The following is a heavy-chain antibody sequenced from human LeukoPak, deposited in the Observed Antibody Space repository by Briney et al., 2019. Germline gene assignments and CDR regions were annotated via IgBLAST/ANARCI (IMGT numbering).Heavy chain of an antibody. D-gene: IGHD2-2*02. V-gene: IGHV4-4*07. J-gene: IGHJ3*02. Sequence: SETLSLTCTVAGGSISSYYWSWIRQPAGKGLEWIARIYTSGSTNYNPSLKSRVTMSVDTSKNQFSLKQSSVTAADTAVDYWARQPSYCSSTSCYKGGAFDIWGQGTMVTVSS. CDR2: IYTSGST. CDR3: ARQPSYCSSTSCYKGGAFDI. CDR1: GGSISSYY.